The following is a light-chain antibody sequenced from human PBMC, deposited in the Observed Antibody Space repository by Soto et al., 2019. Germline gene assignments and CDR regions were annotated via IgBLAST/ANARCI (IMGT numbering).Light chain of an antibody. Sequence: QSALTQPPSASGSPGQSVTISCTGSSXDVGGYNYVSWYQQRPSKVPKVIIYEVTKRPAGVPDRFSGSKSGNTASLTVSGLQAEDEAEYFCSSYANNNNMLVFGTGTKVTVL. CDR1: SXDVGGYNY. J-gene: IGLJ1*01. CDR2: EVT. CDR3: SSYANNNNMLV. V-gene: IGLV2-8*01.